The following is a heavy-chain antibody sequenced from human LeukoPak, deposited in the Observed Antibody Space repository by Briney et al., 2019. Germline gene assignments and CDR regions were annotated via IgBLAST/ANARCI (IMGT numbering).Heavy chain of an antibody. CDR3: VRDHIYAFDI. Sequence: GGSLRLSCAASGFTFSDYPMNWVRQAPGKGLEWISNIRTNIENTMFYADSVKGRFTISRDDAKNSLSLQVNSLRDEDTAVYYCVRDHIYAFDIWGRGTTVTVSS. D-gene: IGHD2-21*01. V-gene: IGHV3-48*02. CDR2: IRTNIENTM. CDR1: GFTFSDYP. J-gene: IGHJ3*02.